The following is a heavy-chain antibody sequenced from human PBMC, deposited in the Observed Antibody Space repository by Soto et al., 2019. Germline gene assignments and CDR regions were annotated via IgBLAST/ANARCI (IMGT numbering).Heavy chain of an antibody. CDR3: ARQPTMVRGVMDY. CDR2: IYPGDSDT. V-gene: IGHV5-51*01. CDR1: GYSFTNYL. Sequence: TXESLKISCKGSGYSFTNYLLVWVRQMPGKGLDWMGIIYPGDSDTRYSPSFQGQVTISADKSISTAYLQWSSLKASDSAMYYCARQPTMVRGVMDYWGQGTLVTVPQ. J-gene: IGHJ4*02. D-gene: IGHD3-10*01.